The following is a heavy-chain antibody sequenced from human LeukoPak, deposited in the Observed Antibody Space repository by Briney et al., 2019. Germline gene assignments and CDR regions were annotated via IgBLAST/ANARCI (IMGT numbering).Heavy chain of an antibody. D-gene: IGHD2-2*01. Sequence: GSLRLSCAASGFTFSDYTMNWVRQSPGKGLEWIGYISYSGTTNYNPSLNSRVTISLDTSKNQFSLKLSSVTAADTAVYYCARGGGCTTTSCDFDYWGQGTLVTVSS. V-gene: IGHV4-59*01. J-gene: IGHJ4*02. CDR2: ISYSGTT. CDR1: GFTFSDYT. CDR3: ARGGGCTTTSCDFDY.